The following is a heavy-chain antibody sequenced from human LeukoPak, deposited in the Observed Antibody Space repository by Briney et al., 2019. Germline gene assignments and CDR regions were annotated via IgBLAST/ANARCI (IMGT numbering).Heavy chain of an antibody. CDR1: GGSFSGYY. J-gene: IGHJ4*02. CDR3: ARGHIAVAGIAYYFDY. V-gene: IGHV4-34*01. D-gene: IGHD6-19*01. Sequence: SETLSLTCAVYGGSFSGYYWSWIRQPPGKGLEWIGEINHSGSTNYNASLKSRVTISVDTSKNQFSLKLSSVTAADTPVYYCARGHIAVAGIAYYFDYWGQGTRVTVSS. CDR2: INHSGST.